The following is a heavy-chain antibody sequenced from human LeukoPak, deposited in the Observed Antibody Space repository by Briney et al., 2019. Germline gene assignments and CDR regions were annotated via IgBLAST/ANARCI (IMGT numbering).Heavy chain of an antibody. V-gene: IGHV1-18*01. Sequence: ASVKVSCKASGYTFSSYGISWVRQAPGQGLEWMGWISGFRGNTNYAQNLRGRVTMTTDTSTTTAYMELRSLNSDDTAVYYCARDSLSYDGTENHYEDTFDIWGQGTMVTVSS. CDR2: ISGFRGNT. J-gene: IGHJ3*02. D-gene: IGHD3-22*01. CDR3: ARDSLSYDGTENHYEDTFDI. CDR1: GYTFSSYG.